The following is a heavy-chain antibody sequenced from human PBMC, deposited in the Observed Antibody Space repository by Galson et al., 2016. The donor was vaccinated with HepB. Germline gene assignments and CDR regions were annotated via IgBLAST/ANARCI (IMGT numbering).Heavy chain of an antibody. Sequence: SLRLSCAVSSSTFISYNMQWVRQAPGKGLEWVAVISYDGYNEYYADFVKGRFTISRDISKNTLYLQMNSLKTEDTAVYFCARDPRAYSYGDHYFDYWGQGTLVTVSS. V-gene: IGHV3-30*03. CDR1: SSTFISYN. CDR3: ARDPRAYSYGDHYFDY. J-gene: IGHJ4*02. CDR2: ISYDGYNE. D-gene: IGHD5-18*01.